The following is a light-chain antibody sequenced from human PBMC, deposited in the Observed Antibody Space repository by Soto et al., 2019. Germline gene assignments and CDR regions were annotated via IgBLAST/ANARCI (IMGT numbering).Light chain of an antibody. J-gene: IGLJ2*01. CDR1: TSNVGINS. V-gene: IGLV1-47*01. CDR2: RSG. CDR3: AAWDDSLSGQV. Sequence: QSVLTQPPSASGTPGQTVTISCSGSTSNVGINSVFLYQHRPGTDPKLLISRSGQPASGVPDRFSGSKSGTSASLAISGLRSEDEADYYCAAWDDSLSGQVFGGGTKLTVL.